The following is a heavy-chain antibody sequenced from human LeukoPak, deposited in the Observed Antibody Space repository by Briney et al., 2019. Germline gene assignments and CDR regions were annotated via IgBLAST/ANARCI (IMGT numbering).Heavy chain of an antibody. CDR1: GGSVGGYY. V-gene: IGHV4-59*02. D-gene: IGHD4-17*01. J-gene: IGHJ4*02. CDR2: IYYTGST. CDR3: ARESPRFRETYYFDY. Sequence: SETQSLTCTISGGSVGGYYWSWIRQPPGKGLEWIGYIYYTGSTKYNPSLKSRVTISVDTSKNQFSLKLTSVTAADTAVYYCARESPRFRETYYFDYWGQGTLVTVSS.